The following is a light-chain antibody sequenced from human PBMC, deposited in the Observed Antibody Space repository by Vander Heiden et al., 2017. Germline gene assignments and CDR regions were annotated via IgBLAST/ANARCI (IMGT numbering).Light chain of an antibody. CDR3: QQSDSTPRYT. CDR2: AAS. V-gene: IGKV1-39*01. CDR1: KISSRL. J-gene: IGKJ2*01. Sequence: DMQMTQSPSSLSASVGSRDTITCRATKISSRLLNWYQKQPGKAPKLLIDAASSLQSGVPSRFSGSGSGTDFTLTISRLQPEDFATYYCQQSDSTPRYTFGQGTKLEIK.